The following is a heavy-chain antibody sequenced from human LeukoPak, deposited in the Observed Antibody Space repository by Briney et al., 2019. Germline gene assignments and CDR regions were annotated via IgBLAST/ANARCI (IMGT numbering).Heavy chain of an antibody. CDR3: ARTSPDCRTTTCYGV. D-gene: IGHD2-2*01. CDR1: GDSISPHY. V-gene: IGHV4-59*11. J-gene: IGHJ4*02. Sequence: PSETLSLTCTVSGDSISPHYWNWIRQPPGKGLEWIGYVYYTGTTNYSPSLKSRVTISLDTSKNQFSLKLRTVTAADTAMYYCARTSPDCRTTTCYGVWGQGTLVTVSS. CDR2: VYYTGTT.